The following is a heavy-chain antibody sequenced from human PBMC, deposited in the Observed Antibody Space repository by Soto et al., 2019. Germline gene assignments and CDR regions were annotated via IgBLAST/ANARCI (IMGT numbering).Heavy chain of an antibody. CDR2: IFYSGHT. V-gene: IGHV4-59*04. D-gene: IGHD1-26*01. J-gene: IGHJ4*02. CDR3: ASPNSGAYRRIDY. Sequence: PSETLSLTCTFSGGSLSSYYWSWLRQPPGKGLEWIGSIFYSGHTYYNPSLKSRVTISVDTSKNQFSLRLRSVTAADTAVYYCASPNSGAYRRIDYWGQGTLVTVSS. CDR1: GGSLSSYY.